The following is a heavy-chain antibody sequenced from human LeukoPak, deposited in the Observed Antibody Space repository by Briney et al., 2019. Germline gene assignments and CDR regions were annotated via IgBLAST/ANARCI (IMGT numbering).Heavy chain of an antibody. CDR2: IKQDGSEK. CDR3: ARMEFPDTVVGGDRN. J-gene: IGHJ4*02. V-gene: IGHV3-7*01. D-gene: IGHD5-18*01. CDR1: GFTFSSYW. Sequence: RPGGSLRLSCAASGFTFSSYWMSWVRQAPGKGLEWVANIKQDGSEKYYVDSVKGRFTISRDNAKNSLYLQMNSLRAEDTAVYYCARMEFPDTVVGGDRNWGQGTLVTVSS.